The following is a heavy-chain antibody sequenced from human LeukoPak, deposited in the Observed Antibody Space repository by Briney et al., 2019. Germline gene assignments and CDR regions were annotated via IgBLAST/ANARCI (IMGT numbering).Heavy chain of an antibody. V-gene: IGHV3-66*01. CDR2: IYSGGST. J-gene: IGHJ4*02. Sequence: GGSLRLSCAASGFTVSSNYMSWVRRAPGKGLEWVSVIYSGGSTYYADSVKGRFTISRDNSKNTLYLQMNSLRAEDTAVYYCARDRRYSYALDYWGQGTLVTVSS. CDR1: GFTVSSNY. CDR3: ARDRRYSYALDY. D-gene: IGHD5-18*01.